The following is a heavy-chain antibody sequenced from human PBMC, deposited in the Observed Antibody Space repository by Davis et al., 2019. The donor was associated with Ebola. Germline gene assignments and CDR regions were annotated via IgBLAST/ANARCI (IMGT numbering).Heavy chain of an antibody. V-gene: IGHV3-21*01. CDR1: GFTFGSYA. D-gene: IGHD2-8*02. CDR2: ISSSSSYI. CDR3: ARERGVCYFDY. J-gene: IGHJ4*02. Sequence: GESLKISCAVSGFTFGSYAMSWVRQAPGKGLEWVSSISSSSSYIYYADSVKGRFTISRDNAKNSLYLQMNSLRAEDTAVYYCARERGVCYFDYWGQGTLVTVSS.